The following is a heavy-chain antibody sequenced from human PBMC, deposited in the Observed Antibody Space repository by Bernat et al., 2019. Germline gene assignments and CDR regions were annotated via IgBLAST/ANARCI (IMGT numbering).Heavy chain of an antibody. CDR2: INHSGST. V-gene: IGHV4-34*01. J-gene: IGHJ6*02. D-gene: IGHD6-6*01. CDR1: GGSFSGYY. CDR3: ARGFEYSSSFTYYYYGMDV. Sequence: QVQLQQWGAGLLKPSETLSLTCAVYGGSFSGYYWSWIRQPPGKGLEWIGEINHSGSTNYNPSLKSRVTISVDTSKSQFSLKLSAVTAADTAVYYCARGFEYSSSFTYYYYGMDVWGQGTTVTVSS.